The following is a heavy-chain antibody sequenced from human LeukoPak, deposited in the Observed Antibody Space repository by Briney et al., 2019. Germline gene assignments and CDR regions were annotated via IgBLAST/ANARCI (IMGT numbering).Heavy chain of an antibody. CDR3: AKDRAYYGGTVDY. CDR1: GFTFSSYG. Sequence: PGGSLRLSCAASGFTFSSYGMHWVRQAPGKGLEWVAFTRYDGSDKYYGDSVKGRFTISRDNSKNTLYLQMNSLRAEDTAVYYCAKDRAYYGGTVDYWGQGTLVTVSS. V-gene: IGHV3-30*02. CDR2: TRYDGSDK. D-gene: IGHD4-23*01. J-gene: IGHJ4*02.